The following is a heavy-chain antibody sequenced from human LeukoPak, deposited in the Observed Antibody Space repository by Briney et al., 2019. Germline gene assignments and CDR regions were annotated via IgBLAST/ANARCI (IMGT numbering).Heavy chain of an antibody. J-gene: IGHJ4*02. CDR3: ARDIVSAYSSGWYFFSSAY. V-gene: IGHV3-20*04. Sequence: GGSLRLSCAASGFTFSSYSMNWVRQAPGKGLEWVSSINWNGGSTGYADSVKGRFTISRDNAKNSLYLQMNSLRAEDTALYYCARDIVSAYSSGWYFFSSAYWGQGTLVTVSS. CDR2: INWNGGST. CDR1: GFTFSSYS. D-gene: IGHD6-19*01.